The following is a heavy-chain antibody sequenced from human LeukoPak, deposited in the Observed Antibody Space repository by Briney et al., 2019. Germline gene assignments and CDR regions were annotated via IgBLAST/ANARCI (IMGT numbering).Heavy chain of an antibody. J-gene: IGHJ4*02. V-gene: IGHV3-21*01. CDR3: ARGAPEGCSGGSCCSLGLTHLNY. CDR2: ISSSSSYI. CDR1: GFTFSSYS. Sequence: PGGSLRLSCAASGFTFSSYSMNWVRQAPGKGLEWVSSISSSSSYIYYADSVKGRFTISRDNAKNSLYPQMNSLRAEDTAVYYCARGAPEGCSGGSCCSLGLTHLNYWGQGTLVTVSS. D-gene: IGHD2-15*01.